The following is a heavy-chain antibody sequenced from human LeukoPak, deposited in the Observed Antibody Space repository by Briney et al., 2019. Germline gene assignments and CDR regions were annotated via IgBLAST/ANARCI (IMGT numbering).Heavy chain of an antibody. V-gene: IGHV3-30*18. CDR2: ISYDGRNR. CDR3: AKGPLRGTAAAIDY. J-gene: IGHJ4*02. D-gene: IGHD2-2*01. CDR1: GFTFSSYG. Sequence: PGRSLSLSCAASGFTFSSYGMHWVRQAPGKGLEWVAVISYDGRNRHYPDSVKGRFTISRDISTDTLWLQMDSLRTEDTAVYYCAKGPLRGTAAAIDYWGQGTLVTVSS.